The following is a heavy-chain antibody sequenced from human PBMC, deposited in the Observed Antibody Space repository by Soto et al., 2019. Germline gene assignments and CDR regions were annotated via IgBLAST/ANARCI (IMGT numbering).Heavy chain of an antibody. V-gene: IGHV4-34*01. CDR3: ARDRKKTYCYNYGLDV. Sequence: SETLSLTCAVYGGSVRVYSWGWVPHPPAKGLEWLGEVSHSGSPKYNPSLKSRVIMSIDTSRNQFSLNLSSVTAADTAVYYCARDRKKTYCYNYGLDVWGQGTAVTVSS. CDR2: VSHSGSP. J-gene: IGHJ6*02. CDR1: GGSVRVYS.